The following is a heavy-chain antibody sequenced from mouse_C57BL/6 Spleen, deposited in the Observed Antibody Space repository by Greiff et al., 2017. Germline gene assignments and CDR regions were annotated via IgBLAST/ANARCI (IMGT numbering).Heavy chain of an antibody. CDR2: ISSGGDYI. D-gene: IGHD2-1*01. J-gene: IGHJ4*01. Sequence: EVKLVESGEGLVKPGGSLKLSCAASGFTFSSYAMSWVRQTQEKRLEWVAYISSGGDYIYYAHTVKGRFTISRDNARNTLYLQMSRLKSEDTAMYYCTRDGNYYAMGYWGQGTSVTGSS. CDR1: GFTFSSYA. CDR3: TRDGNYYAMGY. V-gene: IGHV5-9-1*02.